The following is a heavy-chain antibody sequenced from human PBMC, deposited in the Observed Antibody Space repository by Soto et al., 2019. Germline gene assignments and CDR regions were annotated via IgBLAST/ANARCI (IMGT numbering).Heavy chain of an antibody. J-gene: IGHJ6*02. CDR3: ARGRSGGYYSYGMDV. Sequence: EVQLVESGGGLVQPGGSLRLSCAASGFTFSSYWMHWVRQAPGKGLVWVSRINSDGSSTSYADSVKGRFTISRDNAKNTLYLQRNSLRAEDTAVYYCARGRSGGYYSYGMDVWGQGTTVTVSS. D-gene: IGHD3-16*01. CDR1: GFTFSSYW. CDR2: INSDGSST. V-gene: IGHV3-74*01.